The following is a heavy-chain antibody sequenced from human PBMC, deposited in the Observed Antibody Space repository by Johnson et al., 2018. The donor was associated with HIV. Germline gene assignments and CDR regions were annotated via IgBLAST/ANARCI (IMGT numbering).Heavy chain of an antibody. CDR3: ARRFGAAFDI. CDR1: GFTFSSYA. V-gene: IGHV3-30-3*01. J-gene: IGHJ3*02. D-gene: IGHD3-16*01. Sequence: QVQLVESGGGVVQPGRSLRLSCAASGFTFSSYAMHWVRQAPGKGLEWVAVISYDGSNKYYADSVKGRFTISRDNAKNSLYLQMNSLRAEDTAGYYCARRFGAAFDIWGQGTMVTVSS. CDR2: ISYDGSNK.